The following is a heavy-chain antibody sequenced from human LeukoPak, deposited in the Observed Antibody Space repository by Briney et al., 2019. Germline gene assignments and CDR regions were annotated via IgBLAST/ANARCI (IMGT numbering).Heavy chain of an antibody. Sequence: GGSLRLSCAASGFTFSSYWMSWVRQAPGKGLEWVANIKQDGSEKYYVDSVKGRFTISRDNAKNSLYLQMNSLRAEDTAVYYCARERPRYFDWLSDAFDIWGQGTMVTVSS. J-gene: IGHJ3*02. CDR1: GFTFSSYW. V-gene: IGHV3-7*01. D-gene: IGHD3-9*01. CDR3: ARERPRYFDWLSDAFDI. CDR2: IKQDGSEK.